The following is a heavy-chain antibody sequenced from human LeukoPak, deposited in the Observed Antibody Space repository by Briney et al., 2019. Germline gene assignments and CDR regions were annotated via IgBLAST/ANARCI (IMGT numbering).Heavy chain of an antibody. CDR3: ATMDLITMVRGVITNWFDP. CDR1: GYTLTELS. Sequence: ASVKVSCKVSGYTLTELSMHWVRQAPGKGLEWMGGFDPEDGETIYAQKFQGRVTMTEDTSTDTAYMELSSLRSEDTAVYYCATMDLITMVRGVITNWFDPWGQGTLVSASS. CDR2: FDPEDGET. V-gene: IGHV1-24*01. J-gene: IGHJ5*02. D-gene: IGHD3-10*01.